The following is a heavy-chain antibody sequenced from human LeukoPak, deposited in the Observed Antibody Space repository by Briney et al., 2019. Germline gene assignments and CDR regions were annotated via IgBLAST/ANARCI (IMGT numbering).Heavy chain of an antibody. V-gene: IGHV4-34*01. CDR2: INHSGST. Sequence: SETLSLTCAVYGGSFSGYYWGWIRQPPGKGLEWIEEINHSGSTNYNPSLKSRVTISVDTSKNQFSLKLSSVTAADTAVYYCARGLVYYDFWSGYYPVFFDYWGQGTLVTVSS. CDR1: GGSFSGYY. CDR3: ARGLVYYDFWSGYYPVFFDY. D-gene: IGHD3-3*01. J-gene: IGHJ4*02.